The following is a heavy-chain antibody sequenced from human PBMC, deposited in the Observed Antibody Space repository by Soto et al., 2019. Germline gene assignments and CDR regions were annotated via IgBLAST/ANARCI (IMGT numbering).Heavy chain of an antibody. Sequence: GGSLRLSCAAFGFTVSDNYMSWVRQAPGKRLEWVSVIYSSGSTYYPDSVKGRFTISRDNSNNILYLQMNSLRAEDTAVYYCAKDSLAYCGGDCYQWGQGTLVTVSS. CDR1: GFTVSDNY. D-gene: IGHD2-21*02. CDR2: IYSSGST. V-gene: IGHV3-66*01. J-gene: IGHJ4*02. CDR3: AKDSLAYCGGDCYQ.